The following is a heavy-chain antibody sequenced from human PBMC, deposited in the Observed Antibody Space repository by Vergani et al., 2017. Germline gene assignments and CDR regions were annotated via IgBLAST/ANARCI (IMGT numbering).Heavy chain of an antibody. D-gene: IGHD5-12*01. CDR2: LSGSGGST. CDR3: ARGLLRSGHDY. J-gene: IGHJ4*02. Sequence: EVQLLESGGGLVQPGGSLRLSCAASGFTFSNYAMSWVRQAPGKGLEWVSTLSGSGGSTYYADSVKGRFTISRDNSKNTLYLQMNSLRAEDTAVYYCARGLLRSGHDYWGQGTLVTVSS. CDR1: GFTFSNYA. V-gene: IGHV3-23*01.